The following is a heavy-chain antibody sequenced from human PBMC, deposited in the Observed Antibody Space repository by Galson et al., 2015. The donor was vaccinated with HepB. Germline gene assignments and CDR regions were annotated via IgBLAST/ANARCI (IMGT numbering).Heavy chain of an antibody. CDR3: ARSQASGWYANPISRY. J-gene: IGHJ4*02. Sequence: SVKVSCKASGYTFTSYAMHWVRQAPGQRLEWMGWINAGNGNTKYSQKFRGRVTITRDTSASTAYMELSSLRSGDTAVYYCARSQASGWYANPISRYWGQGTLVTVSS. CDR1: GYTFTSYA. V-gene: IGHV1-3*01. D-gene: IGHD6-19*01. CDR2: INAGNGNT.